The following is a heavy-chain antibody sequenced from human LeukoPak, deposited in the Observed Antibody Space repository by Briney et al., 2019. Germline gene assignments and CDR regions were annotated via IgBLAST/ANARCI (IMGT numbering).Heavy chain of an antibody. D-gene: IGHD3/OR15-3a*01. J-gene: IGHJ4*02. CDR3: ARVGLDWGSIDY. Sequence: PSETLSLTCTVSGGSISSYYWSWIRQPPGKGLEWIGYIYYSGSTNYNPSLKSRVTISVDTSNNQFSLKLSSVTAADTAVYYCARVGLDWGSIDYWGQGTLVTVSS. V-gene: IGHV4-59*12. CDR2: IYYSGST. CDR1: GGSISSYY.